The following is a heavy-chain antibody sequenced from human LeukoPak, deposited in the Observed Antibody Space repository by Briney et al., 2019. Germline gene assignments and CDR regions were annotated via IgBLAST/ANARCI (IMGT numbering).Heavy chain of an antibody. CDR2: ISYDGNSQ. J-gene: IGHJ4*01. D-gene: IGHD3-22*01. CDR1: GFTFSNYA. V-gene: IGHV3-30*03. CDR3: ARPSYYNSSGYYYLDY. Sequence: GGSLRLSCAASGFTFSNYAIHWVRQAPGRGLEWVAAISYDGNSQHYGAPVKGRFTISRDNSKNTVYLQMNSLRAEDTAVYYCARPSYYNSSGYYYLDYWGLGTLVTVSS.